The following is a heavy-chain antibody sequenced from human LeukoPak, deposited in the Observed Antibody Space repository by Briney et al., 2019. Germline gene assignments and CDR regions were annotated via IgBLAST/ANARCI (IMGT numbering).Heavy chain of an antibody. CDR3: ARERAVADYFDY. CDR1: GGSISSYY. D-gene: IGHD6-19*01. J-gene: IGHJ4*02. CDR2: IYYSGRT. Sequence: PSETLSLTCTVSGGSISSYYWSWIRQPPGKGLEWIGYIYYSGRTNYNPSLKSRVTFSVDTSMNQFSLKLSSVTAADTAVYYCARERAVADYFDYWGQGTLVTVSS. V-gene: IGHV4-59*01.